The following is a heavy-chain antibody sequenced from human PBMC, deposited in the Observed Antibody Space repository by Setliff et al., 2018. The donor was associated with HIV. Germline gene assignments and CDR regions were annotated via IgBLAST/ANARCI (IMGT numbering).Heavy chain of an antibody. D-gene: IGHD3-22*01. CDR2: ISTGGAT. Sequence: PSETLSLTCTVSGGSISSGSYYWNWIRQPAGKGLEWVGQISTGGATDYNSSLKSRVTISLDKSKNQFSLRLNSVTAADTAVYYCARVHDIRGFGYNLQHWGQGTLVTVSS. V-gene: IGHV4-61*09. CDR1: GGSISSGSYY. CDR3: ARVHDIRGFGYNLQH. J-gene: IGHJ1*01.